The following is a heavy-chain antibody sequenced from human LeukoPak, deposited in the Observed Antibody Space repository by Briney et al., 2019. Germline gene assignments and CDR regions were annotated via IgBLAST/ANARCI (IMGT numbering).Heavy chain of an antibody. Sequence: PGGSLRLSCAASGFIFSSYSMNWVRQAPGKGLEWVSSISSSSSYIYFADSLKGRFTISRDNAKNSLYLQMNSLRAEDTAVYYCARVDLSGYDLAYYFDYWGQGTLVTVSS. V-gene: IGHV3-21*01. D-gene: IGHD5-12*01. CDR2: ISSSSSYI. J-gene: IGHJ4*02. CDR1: GFIFSSYS. CDR3: ARVDLSGYDLAYYFDY.